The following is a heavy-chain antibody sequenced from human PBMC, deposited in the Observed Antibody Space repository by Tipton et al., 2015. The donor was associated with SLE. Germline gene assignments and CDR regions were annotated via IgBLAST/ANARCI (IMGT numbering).Heavy chain of an antibody. CDR2: IYYSGST. V-gene: IGHV4-39*07. J-gene: IGHJ3*02. CDR1: GGSISSSSYY. Sequence: TLSLTCTVSGGSISSSSYYWGWIRQPPGKGLEWIGSIYYSGSTNYNPSLKSRVTISVDTSKNQFSLKLSSVTAADTAVYYCAREREPGTFDIWGQGTMVTVSS. D-gene: IGHD1-14*01. CDR3: AREREPGTFDI.